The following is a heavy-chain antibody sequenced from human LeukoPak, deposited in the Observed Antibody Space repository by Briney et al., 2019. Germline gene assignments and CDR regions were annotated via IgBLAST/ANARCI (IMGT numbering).Heavy chain of an antibody. Sequence: PGGSLRLSCAASGFTFSSYGMHCVRQAPGKGLEWVAFIRYDGSNKYYADSVKGRFTISRDNSKNTLYLQMNSLRAEDTAVYYCAKRFGDGYNYDYYYYYMDVWGKGTTVTVSS. CDR2: IRYDGSNK. CDR1: GFTFSSYG. CDR3: AKRFGDGYNYDYYYYYMDV. D-gene: IGHD5-24*01. V-gene: IGHV3-30*02. J-gene: IGHJ6*03.